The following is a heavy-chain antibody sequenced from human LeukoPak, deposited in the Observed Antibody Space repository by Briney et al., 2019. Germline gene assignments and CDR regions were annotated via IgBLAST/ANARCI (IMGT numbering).Heavy chain of an antibody. Sequence: GESLKISCQGSGYSFGSYYIAWVRQMAGKGLEWMGTIYPGDSETRYSPSFQDQVTISADKSINSAYLQWSSLKASDTAMYYCARRVLSDAFDIWGQGTMVTVSS. CDR2: IYPGDSET. CDR1: GYSFGSYY. D-gene: IGHD3-16*01. J-gene: IGHJ3*02. V-gene: IGHV5-51*01. CDR3: ARRVLSDAFDI.